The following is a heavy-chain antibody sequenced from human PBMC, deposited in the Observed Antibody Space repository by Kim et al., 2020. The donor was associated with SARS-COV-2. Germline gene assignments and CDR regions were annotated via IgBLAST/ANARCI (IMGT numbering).Heavy chain of an antibody. D-gene: IGHD3-10*01. V-gene: IGHV3-74*01. CDR1: GFTFNNYW. J-gene: IGHJ4*02. CDR2: INTDGSST. CDR3: AREAGAFDL. Sequence: GGSLRLSCAASGFTFNNYWMHWVRQAPGKGLVWVSRINTDGSSTSYADFVKGRFTISRDNAKNTLYLQMNSLSVAEPAAYFCAREAGAFDLWGQGTLVT.